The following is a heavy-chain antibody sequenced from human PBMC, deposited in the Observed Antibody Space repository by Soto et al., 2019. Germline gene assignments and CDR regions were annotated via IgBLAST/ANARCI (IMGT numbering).Heavy chain of an antibody. CDR2: ISYDGSNK. Sequence: PGGSLRLSCAASGFTFSSYGMHWVRQAPGKGLEWVAVISYDGSNKYYADSVKGRFTISRDNSKNTLYLQMNSLRAEDTAVYYCAKGGSSIAARPVYWGQGTLVTVSS. J-gene: IGHJ4*02. CDR1: GFTFSSYG. CDR3: AKGGSSIAARPVY. V-gene: IGHV3-30*18. D-gene: IGHD6-6*01.